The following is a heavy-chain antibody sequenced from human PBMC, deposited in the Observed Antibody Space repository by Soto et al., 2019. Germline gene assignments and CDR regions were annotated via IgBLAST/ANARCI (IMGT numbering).Heavy chain of an antibody. D-gene: IGHD6-19*01. CDR3: ARDWSPPFLAVAGTSLDY. CDR2: INAGNGNT. V-gene: IGHV1-3*01. CDR1: GYTFTSYA. J-gene: IGHJ4*02. Sequence: ASVKVSCKASGYTFTSYAMHWVRQAPGQRLEWMGWINAGNGNTKYSQKFQGRVTITRDTSASTAYMELSSLRSEDTAVYYCARDWSPPFLAVAGTSLDYWGQGTLVTAPQ.